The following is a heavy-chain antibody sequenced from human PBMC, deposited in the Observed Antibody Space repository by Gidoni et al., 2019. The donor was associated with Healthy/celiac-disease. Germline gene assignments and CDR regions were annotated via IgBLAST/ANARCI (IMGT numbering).Heavy chain of an antibody. V-gene: IGHV1-3*01. CDR1: GYPFTSYA. CDR2: INAGNGNT. J-gene: IGHJ4*02. D-gene: IGHD3-3*01. CDR3: ARAGRVLRFLEWLVSNY. Sequence: QVQLVQSGAEVKKPGASVKVSCKASGYPFTSYAMHWVRQAPGQRLEWMGWINAGNGNTKYSQKFQGRVTITRDTSASTAYMELSSLRSEDTAVYYCARAGRVLRFLEWLVSNYWGQGTLVTVSS.